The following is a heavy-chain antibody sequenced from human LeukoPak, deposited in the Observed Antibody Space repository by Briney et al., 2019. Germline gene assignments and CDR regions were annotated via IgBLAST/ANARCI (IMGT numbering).Heavy chain of an antibody. J-gene: IGHJ4*02. D-gene: IGHD2-15*01. CDR2: ISSSSSTI. Sequence: GGSLRLSCAASGFTFSSYSMNWVRQAPGTGLEWVSYISSSSSTIYYADSVKGRFTISRDNAKNSLYLQMNSLRAEDTAVYYCARDPALGYCSGGSCPSRGYWGQGTLVTVSS. V-gene: IGHV3-48*01. CDR3: ARDPALGYCSGGSCPSRGY. CDR1: GFTFSSYS.